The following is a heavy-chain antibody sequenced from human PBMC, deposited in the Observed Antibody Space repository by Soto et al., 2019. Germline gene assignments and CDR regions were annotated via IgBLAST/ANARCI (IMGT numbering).Heavy chain of an antibody. CDR1: GYTFISYG. Sequence: GASVKVSCKASGYTFISYGISWVRQAPGQGLEWMGWTSANNGNTNYAQKLQGRVTTTTDTSTSTAYMELRSLRSDDTAVYYCARDDCSGGSCYLDYWGQGTLVTVSS. J-gene: IGHJ4*02. CDR2: TSANNGNT. CDR3: ARDDCSGGSCYLDY. V-gene: IGHV1-18*01. D-gene: IGHD2-15*01.